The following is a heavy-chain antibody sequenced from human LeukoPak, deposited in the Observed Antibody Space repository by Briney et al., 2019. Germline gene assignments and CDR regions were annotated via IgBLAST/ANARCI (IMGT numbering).Heavy chain of an antibody. V-gene: IGHV3-30*02. Sequence: GGSLRLSCAASGFTFSSYGMHWVRQAPGKGLEWVAFIRFDGSNKHYADSVKGRFTISRDNSKLYLQMNNLRTEDTSVYYCAKASSGYSSGWYLLDYWGQGTLVTVSS. CDR2: IRFDGSNK. CDR1: GFTFSSYG. J-gene: IGHJ4*02. CDR3: AKASSGYSSGWYLLDY. D-gene: IGHD6-19*01.